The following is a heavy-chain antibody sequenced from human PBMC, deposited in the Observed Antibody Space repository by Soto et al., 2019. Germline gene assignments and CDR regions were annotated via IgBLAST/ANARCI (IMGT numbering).Heavy chain of an antibody. CDR2: INIEGSTT. CDR3: ARVRSATPWYYYYGMDV. V-gene: IGHV3-74*01. CDR1: GFTFSSYW. D-gene: IGHD2-15*01. Sequence: GGSLRLSCAASGFTFSSYWMHWVRQAPGKGLVWVSRINIEGSTTNYADSVKGRFTISRDNAKNTLYLQMNSLRVEDTAVYYCARVRSATPWYYYYGMDVWGQGTTVTVSS. J-gene: IGHJ6*02.